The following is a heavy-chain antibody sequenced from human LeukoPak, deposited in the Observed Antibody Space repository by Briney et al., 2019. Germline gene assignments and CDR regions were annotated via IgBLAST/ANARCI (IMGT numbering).Heavy chain of an antibody. CDR1: GLTFSSYA. V-gene: IGHV3-23*01. CDR2: ISNSGGST. J-gene: IGHJ3*01. D-gene: IGHD4-17*01. Sequence: GGSLRLSCAASGLTFSSYAMSWVRQAPGKGLEWVSSISNSGGSTYYADSVQGRFTISRDNSKNTLYLQISSLGAEDTAIYYCAKIGAYGDYKYAFDFWGQGTVVTVSS. CDR3: AKIGAYGDYKYAFDF.